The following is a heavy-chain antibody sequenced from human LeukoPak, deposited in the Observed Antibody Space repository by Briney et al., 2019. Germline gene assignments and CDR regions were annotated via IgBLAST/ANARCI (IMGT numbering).Heavy chain of an antibody. V-gene: IGHV3-53*01. CDR1: GLSVGRNF. CDR2: VYNGGSGGST. Sequence: GGSLTLSCAASGLSVGRNFMTWVRQAPGKGLEWVAVVYNGGSGGSTYYADSVKGRSTISGDSSKNTLYLEVSSLRVEDTAVYYCARGAGPTIDHWGQGTLVTVSS. CDR3: ARGAGPTIDH. J-gene: IGHJ4*02.